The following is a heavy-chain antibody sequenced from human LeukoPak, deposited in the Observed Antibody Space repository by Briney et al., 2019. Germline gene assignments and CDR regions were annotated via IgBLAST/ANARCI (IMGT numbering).Heavy chain of an antibody. CDR3: AKAVSGYYSIFDY. D-gene: IGHD3-22*01. CDR2: ISGDGGST. V-gene: IGHV3-43*02. CDR1: GFTFDDYA. J-gene: IGHJ4*02. Sequence: GGSLRLSCAASGFTFDDYAMHWVRQAPGKGLEWVSLISGDGGSTYYADSVKGRFTISRDNSKNTLYLQMNSLRTEDTAVYYCAKAVSGYYSIFDYWGQGTLVTVSS.